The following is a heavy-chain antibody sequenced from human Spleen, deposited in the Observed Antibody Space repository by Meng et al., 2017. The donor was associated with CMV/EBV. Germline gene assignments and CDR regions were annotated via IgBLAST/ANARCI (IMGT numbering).Heavy chain of an antibody. CDR2: ISVYNGNT. Sequence: EVKNPWAHVKVPGKSSGYTLTSYGHSWVRQAPGQGLEWMGWISVYNGNTTYAQKLQGRVTMTTDTSTSTAYMELRSLRSDDTAVYYCARDRAPHDPFDYWGQGTLVTVSS. D-gene: IGHD3-10*01. CDR3: ARDRAPHDPFDY. J-gene: IGHJ4*02. V-gene: IGHV1-18*01. CDR1: GYTLTSYG.